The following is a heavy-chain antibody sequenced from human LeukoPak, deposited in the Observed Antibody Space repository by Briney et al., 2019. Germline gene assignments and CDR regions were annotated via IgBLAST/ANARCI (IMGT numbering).Heavy chain of an antibody. Sequence: GGSLRLSCVASGFTFSTYWMHWVRQAPGKGLVWVSHINSDASSTSYADSVKGRFTISRDNAKNTLYLQMNSLRAEDTAVYYCARDLYHYGDYGWGQGTLVTVSS. CDR2: INSDASST. J-gene: IGHJ4*02. D-gene: IGHD4-17*01. CDR1: GFTFSTYW. CDR3: ARDLYHYGDYG. V-gene: IGHV3-74*01.